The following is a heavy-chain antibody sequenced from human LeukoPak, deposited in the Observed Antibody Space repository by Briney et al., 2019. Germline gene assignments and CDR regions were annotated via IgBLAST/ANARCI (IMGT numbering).Heavy chain of an antibody. CDR3: ARVYGDYGWVFDY. D-gene: IGHD4-17*01. CDR1: GGSISSYY. J-gene: IGHJ4*02. V-gene: IGHV4-59*01. Sequence: PSETLSLTCTVSGGSISSYYWSWIRQPPGKGLEWIGYIYYSGSTNYNPSLKSRVTISVDTSKNQFSLKLSSVTAADTAVYYCARVYGDYGWVFDYWGQGTLVTVSS. CDR2: IYYSGST.